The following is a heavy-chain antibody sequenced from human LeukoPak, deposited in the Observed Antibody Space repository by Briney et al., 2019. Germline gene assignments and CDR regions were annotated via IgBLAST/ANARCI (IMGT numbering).Heavy chain of an antibody. CDR1: GYTFTSYD. V-gene: IGHV1-8*01. J-gene: IGHJ4*02. CDR3: ARRVVPDRRVLDY. Sequence: GASVKVSCEASGYTFTSYDINWVRQVNGQGLEWMGWMNPNSGNTGYAQKFQGRVNMTRNTSISTAYMELSSLTSEDTAVYFCARRVVPDRRVLDYWGQGTLVTVSS. D-gene: IGHD2-2*01. CDR2: MNPNSGNT.